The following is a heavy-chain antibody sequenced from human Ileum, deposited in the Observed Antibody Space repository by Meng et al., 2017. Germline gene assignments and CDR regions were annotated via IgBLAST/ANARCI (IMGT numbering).Heavy chain of an antibody. CDR3: ARDLTVAGDFDY. V-gene: IGHV3-21*01. D-gene: IGHD3-22*01. CDR2: ISSSSSYI. J-gene: IGHJ4*02. Sequence: GESLKISCAASGFTFSSYSMNWVRQAPGKGLEWVSSISSSSSYIYYADSVKGRFTISRDNAKNSLYLQMNSLRAEDTAVYYCARDLTVAGDFDYWGQGTLVTVS. CDR1: GFTFSSYS.